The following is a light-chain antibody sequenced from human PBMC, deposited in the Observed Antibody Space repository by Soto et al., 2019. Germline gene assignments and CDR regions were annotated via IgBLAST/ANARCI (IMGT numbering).Light chain of an antibody. Sequence: IHLTHSPSFLSPSVGDIVTITCRASQVISTSLAWYQVKPGKAPKLLIYAASTLESGVPSRFSATVSGTEFSLTITSLQPEDFATYYCQQLFDSPITFGQGTRLEIK. CDR3: QQLFDSPIT. CDR2: AAS. V-gene: IGKV1-9*01. J-gene: IGKJ5*01. CDR1: QVISTS.